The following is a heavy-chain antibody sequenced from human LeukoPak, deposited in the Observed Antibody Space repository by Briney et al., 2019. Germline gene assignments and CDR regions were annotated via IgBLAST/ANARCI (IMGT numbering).Heavy chain of an antibody. J-gene: IGHJ3*02. V-gene: IGHV3-48*01. CDR1: GFTFSNYG. CDR3: ARDPYYYGSGSYPHDAFDI. D-gene: IGHD3-10*01. Sequence: GGSLRLSCAASGFTFSNYGINWVRQAPGKGLEWVSYISSSGSTKYYADSVKGRFTISRDNAKNSLYLQMNSLRAEDTAVYFCARDPYYYGSGSYPHDAFDIWGQGTMVTVSS. CDR2: ISSSGSTK.